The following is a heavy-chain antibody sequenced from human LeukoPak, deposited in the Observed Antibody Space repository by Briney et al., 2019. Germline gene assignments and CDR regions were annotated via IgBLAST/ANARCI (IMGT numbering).Heavy chain of an antibody. D-gene: IGHD2-15*01. J-gene: IGHJ4*02. CDR3: AKREVVVDAAYYFDY. V-gene: IGHV3-53*01. CDR1: GFTASTNH. CDR2: IYSGGTT. Sequence: GGSLRLSCAASGFTASTNHLSWVRQAPGKGLEWVSVIYSGGTTYYADSVKGRFTISRDNSKNTLYLQMNSLRAEDTAVYYCAKREVVVDAAYYFDYWGQGTLVTVS.